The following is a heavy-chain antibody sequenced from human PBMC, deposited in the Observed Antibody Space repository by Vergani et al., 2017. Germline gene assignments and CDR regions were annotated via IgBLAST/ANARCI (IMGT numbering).Heavy chain of an antibody. D-gene: IGHD2-21*01. CDR2: INPNSGGT. Sequence: QVQLVQSGAEVKKPGASVKVSCKASGYTFTGYYMHWVRQAPGQGLEWMGWINPNSGGTNYAQKFQGRVSMTRDTSISTAYMELSRLRSDDTAVYYCARGGLGAVAGFIHNYFDYWGQGTLVTVSS. CDR3: ARGGLGAVAGFIHNYFDY. V-gene: IGHV1-2*02. J-gene: IGHJ4*02. CDR1: GYTFTGYY.